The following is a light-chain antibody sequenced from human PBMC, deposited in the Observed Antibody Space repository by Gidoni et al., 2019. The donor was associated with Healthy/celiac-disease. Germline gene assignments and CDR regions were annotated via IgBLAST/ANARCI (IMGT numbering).Light chain of an antibody. CDR1: QSISSR. J-gene: IGKJ2*01. CDR2: KAS. V-gene: IGKV1-5*03. CDR3: QQYNSYSPYT. Sequence: DIQMTQSPSTLSASVGDRVTITCRASQSISSRLAWYQQKPGKAPKLLIYKASSLESGVPSRFSGSGSGTEFTRTIRSLQPDDFATYDCQQYNSYSPYTFGQGTKLEIK.